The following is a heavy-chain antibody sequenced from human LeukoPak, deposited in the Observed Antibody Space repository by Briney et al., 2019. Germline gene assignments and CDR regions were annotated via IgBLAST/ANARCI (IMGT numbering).Heavy chain of an antibody. CDR3: AVAGLSYWYFDL. CDR2: ISSSSDYR. D-gene: IGHD6-19*01. J-gene: IGHJ2*01. Sequence: GGSLRPSCAASGFTFSSYSMNWVRQAPGKGLEWVSSISSSSDYRYYADSVKGRFTVSRDNAKNSLYLQMNSLRAEDTAVYYCAVAGLSYWYFDLWGRGTLVTVSS. CDR1: GFTFSSYS. V-gene: IGHV3-21*01.